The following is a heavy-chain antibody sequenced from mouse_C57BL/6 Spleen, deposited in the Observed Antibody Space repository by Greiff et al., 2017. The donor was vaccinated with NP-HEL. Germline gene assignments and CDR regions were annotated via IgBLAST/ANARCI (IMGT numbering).Heavy chain of an antibody. D-gene: IGHD1-1*01. V-gene: IGHV7-1*01. Sequence: EVKVVESGGGLVQSGRSLRLSCATSGFTFSDFYMEWVRQAPGKGLEWIAASRNKANDYTTEYSASVKGRFIVARDTSQSILYLQMNALRAEDTAIYYCARDADYYCSPWYFDVWGTGTTVTVSS. J-gene: IGHJ1*03. CDR1: GFTFSDFY. CDR2: SRNKANDYTT. CDR3: ARDADYYCSPWYFDV.